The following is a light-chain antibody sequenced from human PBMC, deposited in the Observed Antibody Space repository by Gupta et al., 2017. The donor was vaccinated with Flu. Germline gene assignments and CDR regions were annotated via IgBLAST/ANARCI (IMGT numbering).Light chain of an antibody. CDR1: QSVSSY. CDR3: QQRSNWTWT. J-gene: IGKJ1*01. Sequence: EIVLTQSPATLSLSPGERATLSCRASQSVSSYLAWYQQKPGQAPRLLIYDASNRATGIPARFSGSGSETDFTLTISSLEPEDFAVYYCQQRSNWTWTFGQGTKVEIK. V-gene: IGKV3-11*01. CDR2: DAS.